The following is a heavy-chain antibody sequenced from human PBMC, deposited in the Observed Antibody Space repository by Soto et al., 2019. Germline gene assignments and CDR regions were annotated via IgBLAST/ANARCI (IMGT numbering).Heavy chain of an antibody. CDR3: AKGSLVPTIVFHYYYGMDV. Sequence: GGSLRLSCAASGFTFSSYAMSWVRQAPGKGLEWVSAISGSGGSTYYADSVKGRFTISRDNSKNTLYLQMNSLRAEDTAVYYCAKGSLVPTIVFHYYYGMDVWGQGTTVTVSS. V-gene: IGHV3-23*01. J-gene: IGHJ6*02. D-gene: IGHD5-12*01. CDR2: ISGSGGST. CDR1: GFTFSSYA.